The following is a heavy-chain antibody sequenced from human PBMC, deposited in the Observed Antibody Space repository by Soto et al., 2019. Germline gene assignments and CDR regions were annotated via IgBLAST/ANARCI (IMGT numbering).Heavy chain of an antibody. CDR2: INHSGST. D-gene: IGHD1-26*01. Sequence: KLSETLSLTCAVYGGSFSGYYWSWIRQPPGKGLEWIGEINHSGSTNYNPSLKSRVTISVDTSKNQFSLKLSSVTAADTAVCYCARGPYSGSYYYYYYGMDVWGQGTTVTVSS. V-gene: IGHV4-34*01. J-gene: IGHJ6*02. CDR1: GGSFSGYY. CDR3: ARGPYSGSYYYYYYGMDV.